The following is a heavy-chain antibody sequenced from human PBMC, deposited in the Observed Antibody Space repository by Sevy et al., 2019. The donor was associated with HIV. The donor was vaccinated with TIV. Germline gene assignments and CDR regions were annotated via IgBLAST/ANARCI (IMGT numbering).Heavy chain of an antibody. D-gene: IGHD3-10*01. J-gene: IGHJ6*02. CDR1: VFTFSSYG. CDR3: AKGITLVQGVPCMDV. Sequence: GGSLRLSCAASVFTFSSYGMHWARQAPGKGLEWLAFIHYEGSNKYYADSVKGRFTISRDNSKNTLYLQMNSLRAEDTAVYYCAKGITLVQGVPCMDVWGQGTTVTVSS. V-gene: IGHV3-30*02. CDR2: IHYEGSNK.